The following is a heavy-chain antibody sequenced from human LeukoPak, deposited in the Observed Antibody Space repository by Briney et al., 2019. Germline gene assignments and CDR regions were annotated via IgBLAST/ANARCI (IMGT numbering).Heavy chain of an antibody. D-gene: IGHD2/OR15-2a*01. Sequence: GGSLRLSCVASGVTLSNYAMSWARQAPGKGLEWVSTITTSDGNTYYADSVKGRFTISRDNSKNTLYLQMNSLRAEDTAVYYCAKGNQADDYWGQGTLVTVSS. CDR3: AKGNQADDY. J-gene: IGHJ4*02. V-gene: IGHV3-23*01. CDR1: GVTLSNYA. CDR2: ITTSDGNT.